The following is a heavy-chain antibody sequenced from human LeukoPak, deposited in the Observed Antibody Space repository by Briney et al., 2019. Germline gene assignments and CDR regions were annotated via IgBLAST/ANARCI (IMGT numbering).Heavy chain of an antibody. V-gene: IGHV4-34*01. D-gene: IGHD6-13*01. CDR1: GGSYSGYY. J-gene: IGHJ4*02. Sequence: SETLSLTCAVYGGSYSGYYWSWIRQPPGKGLVWIGEINHSGSTNYNPSLKSRVTISVDTSKNQFSLKLSSVTAADTAVYYCARGLSGAAAATVFDYWGQGTLVTVSS. CDR2: INHSGST. CDR3: ARGLSGAAAATVFDY.